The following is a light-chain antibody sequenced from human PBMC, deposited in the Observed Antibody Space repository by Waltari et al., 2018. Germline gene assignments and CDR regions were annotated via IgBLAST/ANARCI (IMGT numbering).Light chain of an antibody. CDR2: WAS. CDR3: QQYYSAPPT. CDR1: QNLLWSYKFKNY. J-gene: IGKJ2*01. Sequence: DVVMTQSPDSLALSLGERATINCTYSQNLLWSYKFKNYLSWYQQKPGHPPKLLIYWASARETGVPDRFSGSESGTNFTVTISGLQAEDVAVYDWQQYYSAPPTFGQGTKLKIK. V-gene: IGKV4-1*01.